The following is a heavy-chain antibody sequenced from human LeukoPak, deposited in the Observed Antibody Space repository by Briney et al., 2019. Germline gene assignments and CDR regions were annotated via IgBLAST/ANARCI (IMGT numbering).Heavy chain of an antibody. CDR1: GFTFSSYW. D-gene: IGHD5-12*01. J-gene: IGHJ4*02. Sequence: GGSLRLSCAASGFTFSSYWMSWVRQAPGKGLEWVANINQDGSEKYYVDSVKGRFTISRDHAKNSPYLQMNSLRAEDTAVYYCARDLAAYSHWGQGTLVTVSS. V-gene: IGHV3-7*01. CDR2: INQDGSEK. CDR3: ARDLAAYSH.